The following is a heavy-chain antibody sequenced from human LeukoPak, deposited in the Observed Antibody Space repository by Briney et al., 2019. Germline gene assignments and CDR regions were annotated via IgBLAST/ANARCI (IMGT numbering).Heavy chain of an antibody. Sequence: SETLSLTCTVSGASITTSYWSWIRQPPGKGLEWIGYIYYSGGTNYNPSLKSRVTISVDTSKNQFSLKLSSVTAADTAVYFCARGPVTTGYFAYWGQGTLVTDSS. V-gene: IGHV4-59*01. CDR1: GASITTSY. CDR3: ARGPVTTGYFAY. J-gene: IGHJ4*02. CDR2: IYYSGGT. D-gene: IGHD4-17*01.